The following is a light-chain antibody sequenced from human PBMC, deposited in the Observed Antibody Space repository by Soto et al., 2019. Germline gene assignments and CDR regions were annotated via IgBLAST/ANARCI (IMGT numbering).Light chain of an antibody. CDR1: QSVSSSY. CDR2: GAS. CDR3: QQYFSSPWT. J-gene: IGKJ1*01. V-gene: IGKV3-20*01. Sequence: EIVLTQSPGTLSLSPGERATLSCRASQSVSSSYVAWYQQKPGQAPRLLIYGASSRATGIPDRFSGSGSGTDFTLTISRLEPEDFAVYYCQQYFSSPWTFGQGTKVEIK.